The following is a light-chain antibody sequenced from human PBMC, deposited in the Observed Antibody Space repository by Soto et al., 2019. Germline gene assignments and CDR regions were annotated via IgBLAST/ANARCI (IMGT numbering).Light chain of an antibody. Sequence: EIVLTQSPGTLSLSPGERATLSCRASESVNSNYLGWYQQKPGQAPRLLIYGASSRATGIPDRFSGSGSGTDFTLTISSLQPEDFATYYCQQSYRTPHTFGQGTKLETK. CDR2: GAS. V-gene: IGKV3-20*01. CDR1: ESVNSNY. CDR3: QQSYRTPHT. J-gene: IGKJ2*01.